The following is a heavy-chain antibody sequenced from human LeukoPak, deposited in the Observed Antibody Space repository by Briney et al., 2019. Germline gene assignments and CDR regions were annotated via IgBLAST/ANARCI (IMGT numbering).Heavy chain of an antibody. V-gene: IGHV3-23*01. D-gene: IGHD3-22*01. CDR2: ISGSGGSR. Sequence: GGSLRLSCAASGFTFSTYGMSWVRQAPGKGLEWVSGISGSGGSRFYTDSVKGRFTISRDNSKNTLYLQMNSLRAEDTAVYYCARKVPFRYDSSGYPVYDAFDIWGQGTMVTVSS. CDR3: ARKVPFRYDSSGYPVYDAFDI. CDR1: GFTFSTYG. J-gene: IGHJ3*02.